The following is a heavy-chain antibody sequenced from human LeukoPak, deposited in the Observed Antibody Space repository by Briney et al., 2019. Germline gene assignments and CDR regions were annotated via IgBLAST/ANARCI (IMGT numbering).Heavy chain of an antibody. J-gene: IGHJ5*02. CDR1: GFTFSKYS. V-gene: IGHV3-43*02. Sequence: GGSLRLSCVASGFTFSKYSMHWVRQIPGKGLEYVSALNDDGDRTYYADSVKGRFTISRDNSKNSLYLQMNSLRVEDTALYYCAKGYYGSAFSRFDPWGQGTLVTVSS. CDR2: LNDDGDRT. CDR3: AKGYYGSAFSRFDP. D-gene: IGHD3-10*01.